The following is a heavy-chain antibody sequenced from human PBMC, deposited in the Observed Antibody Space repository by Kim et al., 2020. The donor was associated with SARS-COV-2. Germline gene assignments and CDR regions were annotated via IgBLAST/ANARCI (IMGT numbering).Heavy chain of an antibody. CDR1: GFTFSNYL. CDR3: AKERNDILTGYPVGIDV. Sequence: GGSLRLSCSASGFTFSNYLMHWVRQAPGKGLEYVSAITSNGGSTSYADAVKGRFTISRDNSKNTLYLQMSSLRGVDTAVYYCAKERNDILTGYPVGIDV. D-gene: IGHD3-9*01. J-gene: IGHJ6*01. CDR2: ITSNGGST. V-gene: IGHV3-64D*06.